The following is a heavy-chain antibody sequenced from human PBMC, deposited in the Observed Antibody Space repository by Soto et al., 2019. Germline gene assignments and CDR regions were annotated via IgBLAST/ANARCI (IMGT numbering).Heavy chain of an antibody. J-gene: IGHJ4*02. CDR1: GYTFTSYA. CDR3: ARSIGVVTALDY. Sequence: QVQLVQSGAEVPKPGASVEVSCKASGYTFTSYAMHWVRQAPGQRLEWMGWINAGNGNTKYSQKFQGRVTITRGTAASTAYMELSSLRSEDTAVDYCARSIGVVTALDYWGQGTLVTVSS. D-gene: IGHD2-21*02. V-gene: IGHV1-3*01. CDR2: INAGNGNT.